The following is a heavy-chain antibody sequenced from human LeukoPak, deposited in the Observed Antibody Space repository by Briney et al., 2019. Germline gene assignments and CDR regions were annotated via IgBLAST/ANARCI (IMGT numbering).Heavy chain of an antibody. D-gene: IGHD1-26*01. CDR1: GYSFTSYW. CDR2: IYPGDSDT. CDR3: TRHIRSWGATGYYYMDV. J-gene: IGHJ6*03. V-gene: IGHV5-51*01. Sequence: GESLKISCKGSGYSFTSYWIGWVRQMPGKGLEWMGIIYPGDSDTRYSPSFQGQVTISADKSISTAYLQWSSLKASDTAMYYCTRHIRSWGATGYYYMDVWGKGTTVTISS.